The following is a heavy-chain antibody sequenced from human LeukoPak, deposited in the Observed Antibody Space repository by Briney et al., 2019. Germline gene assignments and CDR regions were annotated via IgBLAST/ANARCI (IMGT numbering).Heavy chain of an antibody. CDR3: VRGADTGYSSDS. CDR1: GFTFSNYW. D-gene: IGHD3-9*01. V-gene: IGHV3-74*01. CDR2: INSDGRST. Sequence: GGSLRLSCAASGFTFSNYWMHWVRQAPGKGLVWVSRINSDGRSTNYADSVKGRFSISRDNAENTLYLQMNSLRVEDTAVYYCVRGADTGYSSDSWGQGTLVTVSS. J-gene: IGHJ4*02.